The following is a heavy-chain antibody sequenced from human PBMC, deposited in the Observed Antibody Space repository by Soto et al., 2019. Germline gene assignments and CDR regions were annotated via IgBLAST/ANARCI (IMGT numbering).Heavy chain of an antibody. CDR1: GGSISSGGYY. D-gene: IGHD3-10*01. V-gene: IGHV4-31*03. CDR3: ARNYGSGSYSNNWFDP. J-gene: IGHJ5*02. CDR2: IYNSGST. Sequence: SETLSLTCTVSGGSISSGGYYWSWIRQHPGKGQEWIGYIYNSGSTYYNPSLKSRVTISVDTSKNQFSLKLSSVTAADTAVYYCARNYGSGSYSNNWFDPWGQGTLVTVSS.